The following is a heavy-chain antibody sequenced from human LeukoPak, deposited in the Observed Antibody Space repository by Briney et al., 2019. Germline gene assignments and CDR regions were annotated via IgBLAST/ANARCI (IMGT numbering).Heavy chain of an antibody. D-gene: IGHD3-9*01. V-gene: IGHV3-7*04. CDR3: ARDIGYYDILTDY. J-gene: IGHJ4*02. CDR2: IKQDGSEK. Sequence: GGSLRLSCAASGFTFSSYWMSWVRQAPGKGLEWVANIKQDGSEKYYVDSVKGRFTISRDNAKNSLYLQMNSLRAEDTGVYYCARDIGYYDILTDYWGQGTLVTVSS. CDR1: GFTFSSYW.